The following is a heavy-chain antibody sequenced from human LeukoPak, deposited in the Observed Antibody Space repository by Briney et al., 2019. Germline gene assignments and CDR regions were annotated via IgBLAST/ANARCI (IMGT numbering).Heavy chain of an antibody. V-gene: IGHV1-46*01. J-gene: IGHJ4*02. CDR2: INPSGGST. Sequence: ASVKVSCKASGYTFTSYYMHWVRQAPGQGLEWMGIINPSGGSTSYAQKFQGRVTMTRDTSTSTVYMELSSLRSEDTAVYYCARERKYYYDSSGYVLDDYWGQGTLVTVSS. CDR1: GYTFTSYY. D-gene: IGHD3-22*01. CDR3: ARERKYYYDSSGYVLDDY.